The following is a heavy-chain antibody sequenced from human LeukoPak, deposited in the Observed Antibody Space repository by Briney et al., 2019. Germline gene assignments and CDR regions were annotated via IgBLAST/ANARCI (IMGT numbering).Heavy chain of an antibody. D-gene: IGHD3-10*01. J-gene: IGHJ4*02. Sequence: GGSLRLSCAASGFTFSDCWMSWVRQAPGKGLEWVANIKQDGSETYYVDSVKGRFTISRDNAKKSLYLQMNSLRAEDTAVYCCARHTTMGYWGQGTLVTVSS. CDR2: IKQDGSET. CDR3: ARHTTMGY. CDR1: GFTFSDCW. V-gene: IGHV3-7*05.